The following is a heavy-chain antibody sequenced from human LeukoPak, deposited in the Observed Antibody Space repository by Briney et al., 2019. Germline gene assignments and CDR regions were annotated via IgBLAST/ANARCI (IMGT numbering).Heavy chain of an antibody. CDR1: GGSISSSSYY. D-gene: IGHD3-16*01. CDR3: ARLGRVWGTIDY. V-gene: IGHV4-39*01. J-gene: IGHJ4*02. CDR2: IYYSGST. Sequence: SETLSLNCTVSGGSISSSSYYWGWIRQPPGKGLEWIGSIYYSGSTYYNPSLKSRVTISVDTSKNQFSLKLSSVTAADTAVYYCARLGRVWGTIDYWGQGTLVTVSS.